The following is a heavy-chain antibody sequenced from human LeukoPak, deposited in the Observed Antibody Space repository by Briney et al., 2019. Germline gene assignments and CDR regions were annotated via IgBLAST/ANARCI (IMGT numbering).Heavy chain of an antibody. CDR2: MNPNSGNT. V-gene: IGHV1-8*02. Sequence: ASVKVSCKASGGTFSSYAINWVRQATGQGLEWMGWMNPNSGNTGYAQKFQGRVTMTRNTSISTAYMELSSLRSEDTAVYYCARGTYYYDSSGLPYDAFDIWGQGTMVTVSS. CDR3: ARGTYYYDSSGLPYDAFDI. D-gene: IGHD3-22*01. J-gene: IGHJ3*02. CDR1: GGTFSSYA.